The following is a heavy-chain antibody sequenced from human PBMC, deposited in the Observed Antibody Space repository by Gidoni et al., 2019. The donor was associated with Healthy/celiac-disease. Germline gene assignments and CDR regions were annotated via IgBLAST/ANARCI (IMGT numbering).Heavy chain of an antibody. D-gene: IGHD5-18*01. CDR3: ARGRIQLWLLSWFDP. J-gene: IGHJ5*02. V-gene: IGHV4-34*01. CDR2: INHSGST. Sequence: QVQLQQWGAGLLKPSETLSLTCAVYGGSFSGYYWSWIRQPPGKGLEWIGEINHSGSTNYNPSLKSRVTISVDTSKNQFSLKLSSVIAADTAVYYCARGRIQLWLLSWFDPWGQGTLVTVSS. CDR1: GGSFSGYY.